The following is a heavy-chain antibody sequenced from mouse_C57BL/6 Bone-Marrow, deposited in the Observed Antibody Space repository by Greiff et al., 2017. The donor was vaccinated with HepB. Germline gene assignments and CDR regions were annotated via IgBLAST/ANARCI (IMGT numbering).Heavy chain of an antibody. CDR2: IDPSDSYT. Sequence: QVQLQQPGAELVMPGASVKLSCKASGYTFTSYWMHWVKQRPGQGLEWIGEIDPSDSYTNYNQKFKGKSTLTVDKSSSTAYMQLSSLTSEDSAVYYCAAITTVVPHCYFDVWGTGTTVTVSS. D-gene: IGHD1-1*01. J-gene: IGHJ1*03. CDR3: AAITTVVPHCYFDV. V-gene: IGHV1-69*01. CDR1: GYTFTSYW.